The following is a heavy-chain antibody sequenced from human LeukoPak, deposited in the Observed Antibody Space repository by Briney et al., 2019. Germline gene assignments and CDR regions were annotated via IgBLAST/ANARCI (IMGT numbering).Heavy chain of an antibody. Sequence: ASVKVSCKASGGTFSSYAISWVRQAPGQGLEWMGGIIPIFGTANYAQKFQGRVTITADESTSTAYMELSSLRSEDTAVYYCARAVPGGNWFDPWGQGTPVTVSS. CDR2: IIPIFGTA. CDR3: ARAVPGGNWFDP. CDR1: GGTFSSYA. D-gene: IGHD1-14*01. J-gene: IGHJ5*02. V-gene: IGHV1-69*13.